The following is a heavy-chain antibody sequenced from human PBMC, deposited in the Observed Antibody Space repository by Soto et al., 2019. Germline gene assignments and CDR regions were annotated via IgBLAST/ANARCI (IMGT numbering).Heavy chain of an antibody. CDR2: IYYSGST. CDR1: GGSVSSGSYY. J-gene: IGHJ5*02. V-gene: IGHV4-61*01. CDR3: ARGWRSYYGSGSYWLDP. Sequence: SETLSLTCTVSGGSVSSGSYYWSWIRQPPGKGLEWIGYIYYSGSTNYNPSLKSRVTISVDTSKNQFSLKLSSVTAADTAVYYCARGWRSYYGSGSYWLDPWGQGTLVSVSS. D-gene: IGHD3-10*01.